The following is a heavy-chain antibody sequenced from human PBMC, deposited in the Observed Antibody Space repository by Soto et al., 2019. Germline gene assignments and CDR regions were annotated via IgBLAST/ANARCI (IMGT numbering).Heavy chain of an antibody. CDR3: QGGDF. D-gene: IGHD3-16*01. V-gene: IGHV4-4*02. CDR1: DGSISTYDW. J-gene: IGHJ4*02. Sequence: PSETLSLTCVVSDGSISTYDWWTWVRQPPGKGLEWIGKMFHSGGADYSPSLKSRVTISADSSKNHFSLRLTSLTAADSAVYYCQGGDFWGQGTRVTVSS. CDR2: MFHSGGA.